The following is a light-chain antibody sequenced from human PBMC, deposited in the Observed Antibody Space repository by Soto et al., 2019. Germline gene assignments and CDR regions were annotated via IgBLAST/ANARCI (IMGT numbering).Light chain of an antibody. CDR1: SSDIVNYKS. CDR2: DVN. J-gene: IGLJ3*02. Sequence: QSALTQPRSVSVSPVQSVTISCTGTSSDIVNYKSVSWYQQYLGDAPKLMISDVNKRSSGVPDRFSGSKSVNTASLTISGLQPEDEADYYCCSYAGGFSLVFGGGTKVTVL. CDR3: CSYAGGFSLV. V-gene: IGLV2-11*01.